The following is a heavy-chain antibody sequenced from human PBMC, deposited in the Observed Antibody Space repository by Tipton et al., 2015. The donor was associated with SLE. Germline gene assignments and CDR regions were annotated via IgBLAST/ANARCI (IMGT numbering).Heavy chain of an antibody. Sequence: SSYYWGRIRQPPGKGLEWIGSIYYSGSTYYNPPLKSRVTISVDTSKNQFSLKLSSVTAADTAVYYCARRPRYSSGWFNWFDPWGQGILVTVSS. D-gene: IGHD6-19*01. CDR2: IYYSGST. V-gene: IGHV4-39*01. CDR1: SSYY. J-gene: IGHJ5*02. CDR3: ARRPRYSSGWFNWFDP.